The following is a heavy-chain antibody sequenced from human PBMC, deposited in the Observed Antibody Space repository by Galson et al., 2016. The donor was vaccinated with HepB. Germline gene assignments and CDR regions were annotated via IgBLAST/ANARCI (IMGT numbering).Heavy chain of an antibody. CDR2: INSDGSST. CDR1: EFTFSSYS. J-gene: IGHJ6*02. V-gene: IGHV3-74*01. Sequence: SLRLSCAASEFTFSSYSMNWVRQAPGKGLEWVSRINSDGSSTTYADSVKGRFTISRDNAKNTLYLQMNSLRAEDTALYYCTRDFHYYYYGMDVWGQGTTVTVSS. CDR3: TRDFHYYYYGMDV.